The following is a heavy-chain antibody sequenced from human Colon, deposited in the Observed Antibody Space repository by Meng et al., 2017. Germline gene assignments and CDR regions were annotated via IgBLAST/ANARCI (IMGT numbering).Heavy chain of an antibody. CDR3: ARGRGSYSSIDF. V-gene: IGHV4-61*03. Sequence: GADSTLVRPSETLSLTCTLSGGAVSSPSYYWSWILQTPGKGLEWIGYVYYTGSANYNPSLKSRVTISVDTSKNHFSLNLTSVTAADTAVYYCARGRGSYSSIDFWGQGTLVTVSS. CDR1: GGAVSSPSYY. J-gene: IGHJ4*02. D-gene: IGHD1-26*01. CDR2: VYYTGSA.